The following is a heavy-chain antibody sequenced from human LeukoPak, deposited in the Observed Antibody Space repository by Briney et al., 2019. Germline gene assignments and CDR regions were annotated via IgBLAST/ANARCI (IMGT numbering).Heavy chain of an antibody. CDR1: GFTSSEYW. D-gene: IGHD1-1*01. CDR3: ARYHWNDVAY. Sequence: GGSLRLSCAASGFTSSEYWMNWVRQARGKGLEWVANVKEDGSEKYYVDSVRGRFTISRDNAENSLYLQMNSLRADDSAVYYCARYHWNDVAYWGQGTLVTVSS. CDR2: VKEDGSEK. J-gene: IGHJ4*02. V-gene: IGHV3-7*01.